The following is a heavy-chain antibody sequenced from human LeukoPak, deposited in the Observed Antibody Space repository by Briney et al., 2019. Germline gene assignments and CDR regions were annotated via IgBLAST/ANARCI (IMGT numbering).Heavy chain of an antibody. CDR3: ARVSHYYGSEIEY. Sequence: GASVNVSCKASVYTFNSYDITWVRQAPGQGLEWMGWISAYNGNTNYAQKVQGRVTMTTDTSTSTAYMELRSLRSDDTAVYYCARVSHYYGSEIEYWGQGTLVTVSS. CDR2: ISAYNGNT. D-gene: IGHD3-10*01. J-gene: IGHJ4*02. V-gene: IGHV1-18*01. CDR1: VYTFNSYD.